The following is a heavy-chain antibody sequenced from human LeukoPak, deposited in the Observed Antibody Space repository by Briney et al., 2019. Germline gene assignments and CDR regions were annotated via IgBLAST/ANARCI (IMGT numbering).Heavy chain of an antibody. CDR1: GFTFSSYA. V-gene: IGHV3-48*04. CDR2: ISSSGSTI. Sequence: GGSLRLSCAASGFTFSSYAMHWVRQAPGKGLEWVSYISSSGSTIYYADSVKGRFTISRDNAENSLYLQMNSLRAEDTAVYYCARALTYYYGSGSTGWGQGTLVTVSS. J-gene: IGHJ4*02. D-gene: IGHD3-10*01. CDR3: ARALTYYYGSGSTG.